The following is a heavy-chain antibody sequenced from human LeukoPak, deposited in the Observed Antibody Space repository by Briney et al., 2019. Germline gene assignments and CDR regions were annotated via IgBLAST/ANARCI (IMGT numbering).Heavy chain of an antibody. D-gene: IGHD6-6*01. V-gene: IGHV3-7*03. CDR3: ARQDIAARPPDAY. CDR2: IEGGARSQ. CDR1: GFTLRNYW. Sequence: PGGSLRLSCTASGFTLRNYWMTWVRQGPGKGLEWVANIEGGARSQYYGDPVKGRFTIPRDNAKNSLYLQMDSLRAEDTAIYYCARQDIAARPPDAYWGQGTLVTVSS. J-gene: IGHJ4*02.